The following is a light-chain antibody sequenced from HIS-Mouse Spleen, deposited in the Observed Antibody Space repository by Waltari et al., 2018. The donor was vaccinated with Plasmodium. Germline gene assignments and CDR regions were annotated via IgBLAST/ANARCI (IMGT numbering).Light chain of an antibody. J-gene: IGLJ3*02. CDR1: SSDVGGYNL. CDR2: EGS. V-gene: IGLV2-23*01. Sequence: QSALTQPASVSGSPGQSITIPCTGTSSDVGGYNLVSWYQQHPGKAPKLMIYEGSKRPARFSNRFSGSKSGNTASLTISGLQAEDEADYYCCSYAGSSTNWVFGGGTKLTVL. CDR3: CSYAGSSTNWV.